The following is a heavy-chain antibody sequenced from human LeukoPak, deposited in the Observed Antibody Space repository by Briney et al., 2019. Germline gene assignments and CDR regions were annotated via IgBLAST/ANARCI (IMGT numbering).Heavy chain of an antibody. CDR3: ARDTGYFDY. J-gene: IGHJ4*02. D-gene: IGHD4-17*01. CDR2: ITYDGSDT. CDR1: GFIFSTYA. Sequence: GGSLRLSCEASGFIFSTYAFHWVRQAPGKGPEWMAFITYDGSDTYFADSVKGRFTLSRDNSKNALYLQMNSLRAEDTAVYYCARDTGYFDYWGQGTLVTVSS. V-gene: IGHV3-30*04.